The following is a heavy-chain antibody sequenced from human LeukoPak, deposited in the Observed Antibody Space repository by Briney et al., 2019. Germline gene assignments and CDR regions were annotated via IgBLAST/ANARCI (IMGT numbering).Heavy chain of an antibody. V-gene: IGHV3-30*19. CDR2: IAHDGVSK. D-gene: IGHD6-19*01. Sequence: GRSLRLSCATSGFTLNNYGMHWVRQAPGKGLEWVAIIAHDGVSKYYTDSVKGRFTISRDNSRNTLYLQMDSLRPEDTAVYYCARDWGASGWYNWFDPWGQGTLVSVSS. CDR3: ARDWGASGWYNWFDP. CDR1: GFTLNNYG. J-gene: IGHJ5*02.